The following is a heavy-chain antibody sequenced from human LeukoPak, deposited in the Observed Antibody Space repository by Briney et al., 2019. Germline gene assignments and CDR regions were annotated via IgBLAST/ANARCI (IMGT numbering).Heavy chain of an antibody. D-gene: IGHD1-20*01. CDR1: GFTLTNYA. CDR2: ISISGAGT. J-gene: IGHJ4*02. V-gene: IGHV3-23*01. Sequence: PGGSLRLSCEASGFTLTNYAMGWVRQAPGKGLEWVSVISISGAGTYYADSVKGRFTISRDNSKNTLYLQMNSLRAEDTAVYYCAKRNNWNYPDYWGQGTLVTVSS. CDR3: AKRNNWNYPDY.